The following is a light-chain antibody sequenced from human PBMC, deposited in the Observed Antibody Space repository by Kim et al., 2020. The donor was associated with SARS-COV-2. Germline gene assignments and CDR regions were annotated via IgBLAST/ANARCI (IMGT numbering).Light chain of an antibody. Sequence: GQSITISCTGTSSDVGGYNSVSWYQQHPGKAPKFMIYDVSNRPSGVSNRFSGSKSGNTASLTISGLQAEDEADYYCSSYTSSSTRVFGTGTKVTVL. J-gene: IGLJ1*01. CDR1: SSDVGGYNS. CDR3: SSYTSSSTRV. V-gene: IGLV2-14*03. CDR2: DVS.